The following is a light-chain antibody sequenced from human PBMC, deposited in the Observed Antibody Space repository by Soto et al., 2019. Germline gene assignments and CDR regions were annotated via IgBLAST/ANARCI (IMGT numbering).Light chain of an antibody. V-gene: IGLV7-43*01. CDR3: LLYYGGAQPVV. CDR2: STN. J-gene: IGLJ2*01. Sequence: QAVVTQEPSLTVSPGGTVTLTCASSTGAVTSGHYPNWFQQKPGQAPRALIYSTNKKHSWTTARVSGSLLGGKAALTLSGVQHEDEAEYYCLLYYGGAQPVVFGGGTKVTVL. CDR1: TGAVTSGHY.